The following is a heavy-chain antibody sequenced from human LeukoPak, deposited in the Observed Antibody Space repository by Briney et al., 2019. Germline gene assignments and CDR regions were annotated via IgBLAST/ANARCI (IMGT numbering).Heavy chain of an antibody. J-gene: IGHJ4*01. CDR2: IIPIFGTA. D-gene: IGHD6-19*01. CDR1: GGTFSSYA. V-gene: IGHV1-69*06. CDR3: ARDRGLTSGWQDY. Sequence: SVKVSCKASGGTFSSYAISWVRQAPGQGLEWMGGIIPIFGTANYAQKFQGRVTITADKSTSTAYMELSSLRSEDTAVYYCARDRGLTSGWQDYWGHGTLVTVSS.